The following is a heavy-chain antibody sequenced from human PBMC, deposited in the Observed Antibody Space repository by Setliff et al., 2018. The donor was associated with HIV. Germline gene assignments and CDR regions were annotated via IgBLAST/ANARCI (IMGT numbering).Heavy chain of an antibody. CDR3: ARDSGSTWYASSRSDY. CDR2: ISDSSSTI. J-gene: IGHJ4*02. D-gene: IGHD6-13*01. CDR1: GFTFSNYG. V-gene: IGHV3-48*01. Sequence: PGGSLRLSCAASGFTFSNYGMNWVRQAPGKGLEWVSYISDSSSTIYYAGSVRGRLTISRDNARNSLYLQMNSLRAEDTAVYYCARDSGSTWYASSRSDYWGQGTLVTVSS.